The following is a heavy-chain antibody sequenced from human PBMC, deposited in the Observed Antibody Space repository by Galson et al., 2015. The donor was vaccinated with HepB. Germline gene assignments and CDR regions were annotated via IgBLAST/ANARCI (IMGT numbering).Heavy chain of an antibody. Sequence: SLRLSCAASGFTFSSYAMSWVRQAPGKGLEWVSAISGSGGSTYYADSVKGRFTISRDNSKNTLYLQMNSLRAEDTAVYYCAKGNLAIRYGDYFDYWGQGTLVTVSS. D-gene: IGHD4-17*01. CDR2: ISGSGGST. CDR1: GFTFSSYA. CDR3: AKGNLAIRYGDYFDY. V-gene: IGHV3-23*01. J-gene: IGHJ4*02.